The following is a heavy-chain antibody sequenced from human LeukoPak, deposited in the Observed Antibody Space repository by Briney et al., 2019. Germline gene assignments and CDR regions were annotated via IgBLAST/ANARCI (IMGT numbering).Heavy chain of an antibody. V-gene: IGHV3-43*02. CDR3: AKESGKFDY. Sequence: GGSLRLSCVASGLNFDDSAMHWVRQAPGKGLEWVSLISSDGGSTFSADSVKGRFSTSRDNSKNSLYLQMNSLRSEDTAMYYCAKESGKFDYWGQGTLVAVSS. CDR1: GLNFDDSA. CDR2: ISSDGGST. J-gene: IGHJ4*02.